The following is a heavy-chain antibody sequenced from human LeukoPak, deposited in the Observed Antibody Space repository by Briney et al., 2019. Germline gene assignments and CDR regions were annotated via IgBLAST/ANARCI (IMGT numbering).Heavy chain of an antibody. CDR3: AKDITRYGGNAVDY. D-gene: IGHD4-23*01. J-gene: IGHJ4*02. V-gene: IGHV3-30*18. CDR1: GSTFSYYG. CDR2: ISYDGSNK. Sequence: GRSLRLSCAASGSTFSYYGIHCVRQAPGKGLEWVAVISYDGSNKYYADSVKGRFTISRDNSKNTLYLQMNSLRAEDTAVYYCAKDITRYGGNAVDYWGQGTLVTVSS.